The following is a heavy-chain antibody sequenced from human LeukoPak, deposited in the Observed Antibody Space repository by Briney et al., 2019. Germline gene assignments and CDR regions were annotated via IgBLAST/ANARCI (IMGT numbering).Heavy chain of an antibody. Sequence: GASVKVSCKASGGTFSSYAISWVRQAPGQGLGWMGRIITILGIANYAQKFQGRVTITADKSTSTAYMELSSLRSEDTAVYYCARDQNYYDSSGYYYDDWFDPWGQGTLVTVSS. V-gene: IGHV1-69*04. D-gene: IGHD3-22*01. CDR1: GGTFSSYA. CDR2: IITILGIA. CDR3: ARDQNYYDSSGYYYDDWFDP. J-gene: IGHJ5*02.